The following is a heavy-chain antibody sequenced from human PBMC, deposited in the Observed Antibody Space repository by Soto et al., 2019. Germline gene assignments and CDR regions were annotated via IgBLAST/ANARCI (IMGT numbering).Heavy chain of an antibody. CDR1: GGSISSYY. CDR3: ARVGRGFGGVSRLSDH. CDR2: IYYSGST. D-gene: IGHD3-16*01. J-gene: IGHJ5*02. V-gene: IGHV4-59*12. Sequence: SETLSLTCTVSGGSISSYYWSWIRQPPGKGLEWIGYIYYSGSTNYNPSLKSRVTISVDTSKNQFSLKLSSVTAADTAVYYCARVGRGFGGVSRLSDHWGQGTLVTVSS.